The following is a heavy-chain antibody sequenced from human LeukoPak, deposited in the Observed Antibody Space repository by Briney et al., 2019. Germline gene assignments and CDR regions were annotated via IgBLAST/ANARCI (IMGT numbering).Heavy chain of an antibody. V-gene: IGHV3-74*01. CDR2: VSTDGSGA. D-gene: IGHD5-24*01. CDR3: ARVRMGRLEMATLDY. CDR1: GFTFSNYW. J-gene: IGHJ4*02. Sequence: PGGSLRLSCAASGFTFSNYWMHWVRQVPGKGLVWVSSVSTDGSGANYADSVKGRFTISRDNAKNSLYLQMNSLRAEDTAVYYCARVRMGRLEMATLDYWGQGTLVTVSS.